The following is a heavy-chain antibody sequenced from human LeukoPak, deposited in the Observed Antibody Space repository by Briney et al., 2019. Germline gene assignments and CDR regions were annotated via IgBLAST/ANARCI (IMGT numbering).Heavy chain of an antibody. D-gene: IGHD6-13*01. CDR3: ARGSDSSHNYYYYGMDV. Sequence: SVKVSCKASGGTFSSYAISWVRQPPGQGLEWMGRIIPILGIANYAQKFQGRVTITADKSTSTAYMELSSLRSEDTAVYYCARGSDSSHNYYYYGMDVWGQGTTVTVSS. V-gene: IGHV1-69*04. CDR2: IIPILGIA. J-gene: IGHJ6*02. CDR1: GGTFSSYA.